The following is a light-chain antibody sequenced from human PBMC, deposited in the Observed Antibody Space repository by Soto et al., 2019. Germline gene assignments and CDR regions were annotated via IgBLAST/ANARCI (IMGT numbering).Light chain of an antibody. J-gene: IGLJ1*01. V-gene: IGLV2-14*01. Sequence: QSALAQPASVSGSPGQSIAISCTGTSSDVGGYNYVAWYQQHPGKAPKLLISEVSIRPSGVSDRFSGTKAGNTASLTISGLQAEEESDYDCSFFTNVYTFVFGSGIKLTVL. CDR2: EVS. CDR3: SFFTNVYTFV. CDR1: SSDVGGYNY.